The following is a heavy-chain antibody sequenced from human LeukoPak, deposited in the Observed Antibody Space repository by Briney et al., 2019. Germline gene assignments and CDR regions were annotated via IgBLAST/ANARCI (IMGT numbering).Heavy chain of an antibody. V-gene: IGHV1-24*01. CDR1: GFTLSEVS. D-gene: IGHD2-21*01. J-gene: IGHJ6*03. Sequence: ASVKVSCKVSGFTLSEVSMHGVRQAPGKGLEWVGGFDPKDGETVYGERFRDRVTLTDDRSSNTAYMDLSSLGADDTAVYYCATGVYCATTTCPGHGNYYYFMDVWGEGTTVTV. CDR2: FDPKDGET. CDR3: ATGVYCATTTCPGHGNYYYFMDV.